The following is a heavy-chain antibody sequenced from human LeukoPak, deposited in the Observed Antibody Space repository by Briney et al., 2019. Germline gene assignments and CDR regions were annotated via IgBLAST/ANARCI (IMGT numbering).Heavy chain of an antibody. J-gene: IGHJ4*02. V-gene: IGHV4-59*01. Sequence: SETLSLTCTVSGGSISSYYWSWIRQPPGKGLEWIGYIYYTGGTIYNPSLKSRLTISIDTSKSQFSLRLSSVTAADTAVYYCARTLDSGTLDYWGQGALVTVSS. CDR3: ARTLDSGTLDY. CDR2: IYYTGGT. CDR1: GGSISSYY. D-gene: IGHD3-10*01.